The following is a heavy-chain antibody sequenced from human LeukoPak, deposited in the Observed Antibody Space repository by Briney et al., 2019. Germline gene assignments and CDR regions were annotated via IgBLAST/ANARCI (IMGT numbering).Heavy chain of an antibody. D-gene: IGHD3/OR15-3a*01. Sequence: PAETLSLTCAVSGGSFRGYYWSWIRQPPGKGLEWIGEINHSRTTNYNPSLKSRVTISLDTSMKKFSLKLNSVTAADTAVYYCARRGRQNFGHLNHFDLWGRGALVTVSS. J-gene: IGHJ1*01. V-gene: IGHV4-34*01. CDR2: INHSRTT. CDR3: ARRGRQNFGHLNHFDL. CDR1: GGSFRGYY.